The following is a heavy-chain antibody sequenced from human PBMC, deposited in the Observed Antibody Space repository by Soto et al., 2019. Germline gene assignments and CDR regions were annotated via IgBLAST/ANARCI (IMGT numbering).Heavy chain of an antibody. V-gene: IGHV2-26*01. J-gene: IGHJ6*02. D-gene: IGHD2-21*02. CDR1: GFSLSNVRMG. CDR2: IFSDDDK. Sequence: QDTLKESGPVLVKPTETLTLTCTVSGFSLSNVRMGVSWIRQPPGTALEWLAHIFSDDDKSYNSSLKPRLTISEDNSKTQVVVTITNMVPVDTGTYYGTRQNVTVIETYYYAVDVWGQGTTVTVSS. CDR3: TRQNVTVIETYYYAVDV.